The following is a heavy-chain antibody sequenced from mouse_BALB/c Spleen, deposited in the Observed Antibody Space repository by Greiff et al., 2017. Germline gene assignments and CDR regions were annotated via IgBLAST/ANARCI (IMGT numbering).Heavy chain of an antibody. CDR2: LRNKANGYTT. Sequence: EVQLVESGGGLVQPGGSLRLSCATSGFTFTDSYMNWVRQPPGKALEWLGFLRNKANGYTTEYSASVKGRFTISRDNSQSILYLQMNTLRAEDSATYFCARDIEGDYAMDYWGQGTSVTVSS. CDR1: GFTFTDSY. J-gene: IGHJ4*01. V-gene: IGHV7-3*02. CDR3: ARDIEGDYAMDY.